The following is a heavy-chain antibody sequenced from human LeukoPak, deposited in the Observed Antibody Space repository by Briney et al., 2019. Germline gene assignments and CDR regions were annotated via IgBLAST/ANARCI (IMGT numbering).Heavy chain of an antibody. D-gene: IGHD1-26*01. V-gene: IGHV3-33*01. J-gene: IGHJ4*02. CDR2: IWYDGSNK. CDR3: ARVPGVRGSYTRYYFDY. Sequence: GGSLRLSCAASGFTFSSYGMHWVRQAPGKGLEWVAVIWYDGSNKYYADSVKGRFTISRDNSKNTLYLQMNSLRAEDTAVYYCARVPGVRGSYTRYYFDYWGQGTLVTVSS. CDR1: GFTFSSYG.